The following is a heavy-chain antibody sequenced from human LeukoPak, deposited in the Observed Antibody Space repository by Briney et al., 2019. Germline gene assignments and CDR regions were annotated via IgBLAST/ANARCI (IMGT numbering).Heavy chain of an antibody. CDR2: INPNSGGT. CDR1: GYTFTGYY. CDR3: ARHAQREFDP. V-gene: IGHV1-2*02. Sequence: ASVKVSCKASGYTFTGYYMHWVRQAPGQGLEWMGWINPNSGGTNYAQKFQGRVTMTRDTSKNQFSLKLSSVTAADTAVYYCARHAQREFDPWGQGTLVTVSS. D-gene: IGHD2-8*01. J-gene: IGHJ5*02.